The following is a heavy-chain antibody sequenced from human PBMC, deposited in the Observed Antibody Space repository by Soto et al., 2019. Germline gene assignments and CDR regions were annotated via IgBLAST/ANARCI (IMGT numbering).Heavy chain of an antibody. CDR3: ARDWSSSWPTSYYYYGMDV. CDR2: ISYDGSNK. CDR1: GFTFSSYA. Sequence: GGSLRLSCAASGFTFSSYAMHWVRQAPGKGLEWVAVISYDGSNKYYADSVKGRFTISRDNSKNTLYLQMNRLRAEDTAVYYCARDWSSSWPTSYYYYGMDVWGQGTTVTVSS. V-gene: IGHV3-30-3*01. D-gene: IGHD6-13*01. J-gene: IGHJ6*02.